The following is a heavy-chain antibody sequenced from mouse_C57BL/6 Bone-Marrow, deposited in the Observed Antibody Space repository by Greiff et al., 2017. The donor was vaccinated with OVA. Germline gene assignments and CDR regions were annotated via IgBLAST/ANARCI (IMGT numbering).Heavy chain of an antibody. CDR3: ARGGDYDGGGYYYAMDY. J-gene: IGHJ4*01. CDR2: IYPRSGNT. V-gene: IGHV1-81*01. CDR1: GYTFTSYG. Sequence: QVHVKQSGAELARPGASVKLSCKASGYTFTSYGISWVKQRTGQGLEWIGEIYPRSGNTYYNEKFKGKATLTADKSSSTAYMELRSLTSEDSAVYFCARGGDYDGGGYYYAMDYWGQGTSVTVSS. D-gene: IGHD2-4*01.